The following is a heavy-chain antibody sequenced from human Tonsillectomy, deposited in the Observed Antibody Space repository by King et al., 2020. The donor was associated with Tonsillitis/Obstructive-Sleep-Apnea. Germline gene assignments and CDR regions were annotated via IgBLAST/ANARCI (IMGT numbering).Heavy chain of an antibody. D-gene: IGHD2-2*01. J-gene: IGHJ1*01. CDR2: IYYSGST. CDR3: ARPYCSSTSCYGYFQH. CDR1: GGSISSYY. Sequence: QLQESGPGLVKPSETLSLTCTVSGGSISSYYWSWIRQPPGKGLEWIGYIYYSGSTNYNPSLKSRVTISVDTSKNQFSLKLSSVTAAATAVYYCARPYCSSTSCYGYFQHWGQGTLVTVSS. V-gene: IGHV4-59*08.